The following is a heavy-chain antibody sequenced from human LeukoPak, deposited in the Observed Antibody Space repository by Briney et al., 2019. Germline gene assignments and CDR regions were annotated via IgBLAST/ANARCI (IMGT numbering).Heavy chain of an antibody. CDR2: INHSGGT. D-gene: IGHD6-19*01. CDR1: GGSFSGYS. Sequence: SETLSLTCAVYGGSFSGYSWNWIRQPPVKGLEWIGEINHSGGTNYNPSLKSRVTISVDTSKKQFSLKLSSVTAADTAVYYCARDLGYSSGWDPYPFDYWGQGTLVTVSS. J-gene: IGHJ4*02. CDR3: ARDLGYSSGWDPYPFDY. V-gene: IGHV4-34*01.